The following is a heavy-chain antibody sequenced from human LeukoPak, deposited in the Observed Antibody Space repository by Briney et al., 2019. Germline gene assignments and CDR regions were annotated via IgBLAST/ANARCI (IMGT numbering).Heavy chain of an antibody. J-gene: IGHJ4*02. V-gene: IGHV1-2*02. CDR1: GYTFTSHG. D-gene: IGHD3-22*01. Sequence: ASVKVSCKASGYTFTSHGITWVRQAPGQGLEWMGWINPNSGGTNYAQKFQGRVTMTRDTSISTAYMELSRLRSDDTAVYYCARDYYDSSGPIDYWGQGTLVTVSS. CDR2: INPNSGGT. CDR3: ARDYYDSSGPIDY.